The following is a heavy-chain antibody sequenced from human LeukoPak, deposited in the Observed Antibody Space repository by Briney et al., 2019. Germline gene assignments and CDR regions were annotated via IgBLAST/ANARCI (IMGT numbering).Heavy chain of an antibody. Sequence: ASVKVSCKASDYTFTSYGISWVRQAPGQGLEWMGWISAYNGNTNYAQKLQGRVTMTTDTSTSTAYMELRSLRSDDTAVYYCARGPYDILTGYSESDYWGQGTLVTVSS. CDR2: ISAYNGNT. CDR1: DYTFTSYG. V-gene: IGHV1-18*01. J-gene: IGHJ4*02. CDR3: ARGPYDILTGYSESDY. D-gene: IGHD3-9*01.